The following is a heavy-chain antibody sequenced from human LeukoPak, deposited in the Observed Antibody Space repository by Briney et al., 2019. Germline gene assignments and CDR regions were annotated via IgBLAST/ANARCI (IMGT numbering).Heavy chain of an antibody. J-gene: IGHJ4*02. CDR3: ARQEAVAGSPVDY. D-gene: IGHD6-19*01. CDR1: GGAISSSSYY. V-gene: IGHV4-39*01. Sequence: SETLSLTCTVSGGAISSSSYYWGWIRQPPGKGLEWIGNIYYSGSTYYNPSLKSRITISVDTSKNQFSLKLNSVTAADTTVYYCARQEAVAGSPVDYWGQGTLVTVSS. CDR2: IYYSGST.